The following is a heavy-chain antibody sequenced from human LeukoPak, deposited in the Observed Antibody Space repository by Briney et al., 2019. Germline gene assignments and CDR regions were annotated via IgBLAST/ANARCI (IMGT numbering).Heavy chain of an antibody. CDR2: IIPILGIA. J-gene: IGHJ4*02. CDR3: AREGRWELIGY. Sequence: ASVKVSCKASGGTFSSYTISWVRQAPGQGLEWMGRIIPILGIANYAQKFQGRVTITADKSTSTAYMELSSLRSEDTAVYYCAREGRWELIGYWGQGTLVTVSS. D-gene: IGHD1-26*01. CDR1: GGTFSSYT. V-gene: IGHV1-69*04.